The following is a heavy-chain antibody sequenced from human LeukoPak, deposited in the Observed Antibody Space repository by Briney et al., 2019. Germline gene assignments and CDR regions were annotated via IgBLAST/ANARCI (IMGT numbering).Heavy chain of an antibody. CDR3: ARDRSWYYDSSVSAFDI. CDR1: GFTFNSFW. V-gene: IGHV3-21*01. CDR2: ISSSSSYI. Sequence: PGGSLRLSCAASGFTFNSFWMACVRQAPGKGPEWASSISSSSSYIYYADSVKGRFTISRDNAKNSLYLQMNSLRAEDTAVYYCARDRSWYYDSSVSAFDIWGQGTMVTVSS. D-gene: IGHD3-22*01. J-gene: IGHJ3*02.